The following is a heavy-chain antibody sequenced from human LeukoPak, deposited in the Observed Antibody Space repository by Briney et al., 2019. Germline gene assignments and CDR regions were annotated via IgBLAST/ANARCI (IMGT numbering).Heavy chain of an antibody. CDR2: INPNSGGT. Sequence: ASVKVSCKASGYTFTGYYMHWVRQAPGQGLEWMGWINPNSGGTNYAQKFQGRVTMTTDTSTSTAYMELRSLRSDDTAVYYCARVFRMLGYCSSTSCRDAFDIWGQGTMVTVSS. D-gene: IGHD2-2*01. J-gene: IGHJ3*02. V-gene: IGHV1-2*02. CDR1: GYTFTGYY. CDR3: ARVFRMLGYCSSTSCRDAFDI.